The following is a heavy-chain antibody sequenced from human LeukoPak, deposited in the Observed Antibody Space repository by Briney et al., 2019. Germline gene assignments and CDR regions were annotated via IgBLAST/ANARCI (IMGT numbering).Heavy chain of an antibody. CDR1: GFTFSSYS. V-gene: IGHV3-20*01. J-gene: IGHJ4*02. Sequence: PGGSLRLSCAASGFTFSSYSMNWVRQAPGKGLEWVSGISWNSGSIAYADSVKGRFTISRDNAKNSLYLQMNSLRAEDTALYHCARVAGSYFLYYFDYWGQGTLVTVSS. CDR2: ISWNSGSI. CDR3: ARVAGSYFLYYFDY. D-gene: IGHD3-10*01.